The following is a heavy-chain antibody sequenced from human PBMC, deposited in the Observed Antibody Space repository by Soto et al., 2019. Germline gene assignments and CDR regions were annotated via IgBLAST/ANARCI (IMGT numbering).Heavy chain of an antibody. J-gene: IGHJ4*02. V-gene: IGHV3-9*01. CDR1: GFSFDDFV. D-gene: IGHD2-21*02. CDR2: VSWNSGAK. CDR3: AKGVATAVPALDY. Sequence: LRLSCVASGFSFDDFVMNWVRQRPGKGLEWVSSVSWNSGAKLYADSVKGRSAISRDSAKKSVYLQMNSLRPDDTAFYYCAKGVATAVPALDYWGQGTLVTVSS.